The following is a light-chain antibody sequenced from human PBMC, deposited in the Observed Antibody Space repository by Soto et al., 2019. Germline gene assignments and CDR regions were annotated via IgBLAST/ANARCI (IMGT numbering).Light chain of an antibody. Sequence: EIILTQSPDTLCLSPGERATPSCRASQTVSSSYLAWYQQKNGQAPRILIYDASNRDTGIPARFSGSGSGTDFTLTISRLEPEDFAVYYCQQRSNWPPAFGQGTRLEIK. CDR1: QTVSSSY. CDR3: QQRSNWPPA. CDR2: DAS. J-gene: IGKJ5*01. V-gene: IGKV3D-20*02.